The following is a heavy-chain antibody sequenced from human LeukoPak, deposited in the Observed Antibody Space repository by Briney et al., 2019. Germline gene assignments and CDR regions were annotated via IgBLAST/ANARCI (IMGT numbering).Heavy chain of an antibody. Sequence: GGSLRLSCAASEFTFSSYAMSWVRQAPGKGLEWVAVISFDGSNKYYADSVKGRFTISRDNSKNTLYLQMNSLRAEDTAVYYCARDPEYQLLYYFDYWGQGTLVTVSS. CDR3: ARDPEYQLLYYFDY. V-gene: IGHV3-30-3*01. D-gene: IGHD2-2*01. CDR1: EFTFSSYA. CDR2: ISFDGSNK. J-gene: IGHJ4*02.